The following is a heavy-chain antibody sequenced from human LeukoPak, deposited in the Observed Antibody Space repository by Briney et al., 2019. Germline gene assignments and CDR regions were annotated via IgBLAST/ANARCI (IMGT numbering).Heavy chain of an antibody. D-gene: IGHD1-14*01. CDR3: ASLTRARDAFDI. J-gene: IGHJ3*02. Sequence: GGPLRLSCAASGFTFSSYSMNWVRQAPGKGLEWVSSISSSSSYIYYADSVKGRFTISRDNAKNSLYLQMNSLRAEDTAVYYCASLTRARDAFDIWGQGTMVTVSS. CDR1: GFTFSSYS. CDR2: ISSSSSYI. V-gene: IGHV3-21*01.